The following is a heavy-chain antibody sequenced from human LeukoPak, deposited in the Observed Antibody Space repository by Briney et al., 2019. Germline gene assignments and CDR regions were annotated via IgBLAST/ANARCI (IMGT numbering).Heavy chain of an antibody. CDR1: GGTLSSYA. J-gene: IGHJ5*02. CDR3: ARAWAARAWFDP. CDR2: IIPIFGTA. D-gene: IGHD6-6*01. V-gene: IGHV1-69*13. Sequence: SVKVSCKASGGTLSSYAISWVRQAPGQGLEWMGGIIPIFGTANYAQKFQGRVTITADESTSTAYMELSSLRSEDTAVYYCARAWAARAWFDPWGQGTLVTVSS.